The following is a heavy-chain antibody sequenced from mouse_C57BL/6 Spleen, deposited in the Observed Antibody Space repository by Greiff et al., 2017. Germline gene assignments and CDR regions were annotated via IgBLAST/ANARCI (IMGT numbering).Heavy chain of an antibody. J-gene: IGHJ4*01. CDR2: IDPSDSNT. V-gene: IGHV1-50*01. Sequence: VQLQQPGAELVKPGASVKLSCKASGYTFTSYWMQWVKQRPGQGLEWIGEIDPSDSNTNYNQKFKGKATLTVDPSSSTAYMQLSSLTSEDYAVYYCARSGGVLGDYYGMDYWGQGTSVTVSA. CDR3: ARSGGVLGDYYGMDY. CDR1: GYTFTSYW. D-gene: IGHD1-1*01.